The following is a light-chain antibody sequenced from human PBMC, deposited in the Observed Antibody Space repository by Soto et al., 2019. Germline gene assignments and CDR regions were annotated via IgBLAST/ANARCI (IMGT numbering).Light chain of an antibody. CDR1: SSDFGGYNY. Sequence: LTQPASVSGSPGQSITISCTGTSSDFGGYNYVSWYQQHPGKAPKLMIYDVSNRPSGVSNRFSGSKSGNTASLTISGLQAEDEADYYCSSYTSSSTLGVFGGGTKVTVL. V-gene: IGLV2-14*01. J-gene: IGLJ2*01. CDR2: DVS. CDR3: SSYTSSSTLGV.